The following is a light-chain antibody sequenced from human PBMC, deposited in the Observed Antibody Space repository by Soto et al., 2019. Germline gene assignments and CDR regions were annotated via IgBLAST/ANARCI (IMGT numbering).Light chain of an antibody. Sequence: DIQMTQSPSTLSASVGDRVTITCRASQSTVSWLAWYQQKPGKAPKLLIYDASSLKSGVPSRFSGSGSGTEFTLTISSLQPDDFASYYCQQYNSYPYTFGQGTKVDIK. CDR2: DAS. CDR1: QSTVSW. J-gene: IGKJ2*01. V-gene: IGKV1-5*01. CDR3: QQYNSYPYT.